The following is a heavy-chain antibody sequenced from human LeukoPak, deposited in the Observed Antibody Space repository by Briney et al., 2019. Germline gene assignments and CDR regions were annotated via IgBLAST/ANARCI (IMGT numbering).Heavy chain of an antibody. Sequence: SETLSLTCTVSGGSISSYYWSWIRQPPGKGLEWIGYVYYSGSTNYNPSLKSRVTISVDTSKNQFSLKLSSVTAADTAVYYCARIYDSSGYYYGSYYYGMDVWGQGTTVTVSS. CDR1: GGSISSYY. D-gene: IGHD3-22*01. V-gene: IGHV4-59*01. CDR2: VYYSGST. CDR3: ARIYDSSGYYYGSYYYGMDV. J-gene: IGHJ6*02.